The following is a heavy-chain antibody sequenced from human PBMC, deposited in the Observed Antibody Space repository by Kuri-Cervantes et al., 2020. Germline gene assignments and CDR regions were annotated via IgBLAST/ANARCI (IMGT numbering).Heavy chain of an antibody. Sequence: SVKVSCKASGGTFSSYTISWVRQAPGQGLEWMGRIIPILGIANYAQKFQGRVTMTRNTSISTAYMELSSLRSEDTAVYYCARDQQLVWVAFDIWGQGTMVTVSS. V-gene: IGHV1-69*04. CDR3: ARDQQLVWVAFDI. D-gene: IGHD6-13*01. CDR2: IIPILGIA. J-gene: IGHJ3*02. CDR1: GGTFSSYT.